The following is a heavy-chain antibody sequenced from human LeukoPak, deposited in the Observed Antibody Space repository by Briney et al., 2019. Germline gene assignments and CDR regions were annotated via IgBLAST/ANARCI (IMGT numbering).Heavy chain of an antibody. V-gene: IGHV5-10-1*01. CDR3: ARLPGIAVAGTSYYFDD. D-gene: IGHD6-19*01. Sequence: GESLRISCKGSGDIFTNYWSNWVRQMPGKGVEWMGGIDPTDAYTNYSPSFQGHVTTSVDKSISTAYLKWSTLKASDTAMYYCARLPGIAVAGTSYYFDDWGQGTLVTVSS. CDR2: IDPTDAYT. J-gene: IGHJ4*02. CDR1: GDIFTNYW.